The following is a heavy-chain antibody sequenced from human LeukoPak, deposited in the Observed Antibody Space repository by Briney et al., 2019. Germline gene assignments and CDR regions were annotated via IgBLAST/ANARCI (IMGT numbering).Heavy chain of an antibody. CDR2: INHSGST. D-gene: IGHD1-26*01. CDR1: GGSFSGYY. J-gene: IGHJ6*03. V-gene: IGHV4-34*01. Sequence: PSETLSLTCAVYGGSFSGYYWSWIRQPPGKGLEWIGEINHSGSTNYNPSLKSRVTISVDTSKNQFSLKLSSVTAADTAVYYCARYRVGYYYYYMDVWGKGTAVTVSS. CDR3: ARYRVGYYYYYMDV.